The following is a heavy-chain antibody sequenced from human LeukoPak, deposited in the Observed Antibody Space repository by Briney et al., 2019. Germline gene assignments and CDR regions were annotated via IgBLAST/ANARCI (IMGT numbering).Heavy chain of an antibody. J-gene: IGHJ6*02. CDR2: INPDSGGT. D-gene: IGHD3-22*01. V-gene: IGHV1-2*02. CDR3: ARSKTRYYYDSSGSYYGMDV. CDR1: GYTFTGYY. Sequence: ASVKVSCKASGYTFTGYYMHWVRQAPGQGLEWMGWINPDSGGTNYAQKFQGRVTMTRDTSISTAYMELSRLRSDDTAVYYCARSKTRYYYDSSGSYYGMDVWGQGTTVTVSS.